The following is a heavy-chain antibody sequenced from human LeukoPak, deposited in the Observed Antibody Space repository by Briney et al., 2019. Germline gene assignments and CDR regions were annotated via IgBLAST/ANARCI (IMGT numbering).Heavy chain of an antibody. CDR2: VSAYNGNT. Sequence: GASMKVSCKASGYTFTSYGISWVRQAPGQGLEWMGWVSAYNGNTNYAQKLQGRVTMTTDTSTSTAYMELRSLRSDDTAVYYCASTPYYDSSGYNYWGQGTLVTVSS. D-gene: IGHD3-22*01. CDR1: GYTFTSYG. V-gene: IGHV1-18*01. CDR3: ASTPYYDSSGYNY. J-gene: IGHJ4*02.